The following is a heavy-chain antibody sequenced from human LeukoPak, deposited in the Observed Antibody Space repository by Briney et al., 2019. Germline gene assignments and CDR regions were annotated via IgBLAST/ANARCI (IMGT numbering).Heavy chain of an antibody. V-gene: IGHV4-59*12. CDR3: ARATVGTSADFWSGYLTYYYYGMDV. D-gene: IGHD3-3*01. CDR1: GGSISSYY. Sequence: SETLSLTCTVSGGSISSYYWSWIRQPPGKGLEWIGYIYHSGSTYYNPSLKSRVTISVDRSKNQFSLKLSSVTAADTAVYYCARATVGTSADFWSGYLTYYYYGMDVWGQGTTVTVSS. J-gene: IGHJ6*02. CDR2: IYHSGST.